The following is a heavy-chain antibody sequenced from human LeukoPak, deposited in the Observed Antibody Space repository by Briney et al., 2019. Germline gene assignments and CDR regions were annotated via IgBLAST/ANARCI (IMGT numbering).Heavy chain of an antibody. CDR3: AKRADYYDSSRALYDAFDL. D-gene: IGHD3-16*01. J-gene: IGHJ3*01. CDR1: GFTFRTYG. Sequence: GGSLRLSCAASGFTFRTYGMHWVRQAPGKGLEWVTLIRYDGSDKFYADPVRGRFTISRDNSKNTLFLQLNSLRVEDTAVYYCAKRADYYDSSRALYDAFDLWGQGTMVTVSS. V-gene: IGHV3-30*02. CDR2: IRYDGSDK.